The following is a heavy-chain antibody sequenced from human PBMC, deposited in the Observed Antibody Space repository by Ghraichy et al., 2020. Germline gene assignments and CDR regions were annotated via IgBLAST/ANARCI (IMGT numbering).Heavy chain of an antibody. CDR3: ARSSIVVVTATDPAGWFDP. CDR2: ISAYNGNT. V-gene: IGHV1-18*01. J-gene: IGHJ5*02. Sequence: ASVKVSCKASGYTFTSYGISWVRQAPGQGLEWMGWISAYNGNTNYAQKLQGRVTMTTDTSTSTAYMELRSLRSDDTAGYYCARSSIVVVTATDPAGWFDPWGQGTLVTVSS. CDR1: GYTFTSYG. D-gene: IGHD2-21*02.